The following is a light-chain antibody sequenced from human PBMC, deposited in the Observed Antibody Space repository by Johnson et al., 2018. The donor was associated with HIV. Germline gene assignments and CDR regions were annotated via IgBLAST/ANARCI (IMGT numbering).Light chain of an antibody. CDR1: SSNIGNNY. CDR3: GTWDSSLSAFV. CDR2: DNN. J-gene: IGLJ1*01. Sequence: QSVLTQPPSVSAAPGLKVTISCSGSSSNIGNNYVSWYQQLPGTAPKLLIYDNNKRPSGIPDRFSGSRSRTSATLGITGLQTGDEADYYCGTWDSSLSAFVFGTGTKVTVL. V-gene: IGLV1-51*01.